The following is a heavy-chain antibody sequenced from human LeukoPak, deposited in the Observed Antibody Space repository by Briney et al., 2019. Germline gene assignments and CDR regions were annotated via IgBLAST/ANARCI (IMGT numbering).Heavy chain of an antibody. CDR1: GYTFTGYY. V-gene: IGHV1-46*01. CDR3: ARAGDGYGDLWYYFDY. Sequence: GASVKVSCKASGYTFTGYYMHWVRQAPGQGLEWMGIINPTDGSTNYAQKFQGRVTMTGDTSTSTVYMELSSLRSEDTAVYYCARAGDGYGDLWYYFDYWGQGTLVSVSS. D-gene: IGHD4-17*01. J-gene: IGHJ4*02. CDR2: INPTDGST.